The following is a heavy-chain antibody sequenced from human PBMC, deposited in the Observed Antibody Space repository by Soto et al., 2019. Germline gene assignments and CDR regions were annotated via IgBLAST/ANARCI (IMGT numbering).Heavy chain of an antibody. V-gene: IGHV3-23*01. CDR1: GFTFSNYA. J-gene: IGHJ4*02. Sequence: GGSLRLSCAASGFTFSNYAMSWVRQASGKGLEWVSQISASGGITYYADSVKGRFTISRDNSENTLYLQMNSLRADDTAIYYCAKDASYGAQIHWGQGTLVTVSS. CDR3: AKDASYGAQIH. CDR2: ISASGGIT. D-gene: IGHD4-17*01.